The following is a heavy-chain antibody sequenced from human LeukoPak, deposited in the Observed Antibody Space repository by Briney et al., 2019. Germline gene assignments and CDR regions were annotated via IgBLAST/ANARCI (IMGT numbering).Heavy chain of an antibody. CDR1: GFTFGGYT. CDR3: AKGSHFAN. CDR2: ITSGGDYM. J-gene: IGHJ4*02. Sequence: GGSLRLSCAASGFTFGGYTMSWVRQAPGKGLQWVPTITSGGDYMYYADPVKGRFTISRDDSKNSLYLHMNSLRAEDTAVYYCAKGSHFANCGQGTLVTVSS. V-gene: IGHV3-21*04.